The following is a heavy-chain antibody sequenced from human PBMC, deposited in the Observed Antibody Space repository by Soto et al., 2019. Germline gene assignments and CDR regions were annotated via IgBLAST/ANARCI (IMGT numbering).Heavy chain of an antibody. D-gene: IGHD6-19*01. CDR3: ASSRFISGLYSDAFDI. CDR1: GFTFSSYW. V-gene: IGHV3-7*01. J-gene: IGHJ3*02. CDR2: IKQDGSEK. Sequence: EVQLVESGGGLVQPGGSLRLSCAASGFTFSSYWMSWVRQVPGKGLEWVANIKQDGSEKYYVDSVKGRFTISRDNAKNSLYLQMNSLRAEDTAVYYCASSRFISGLYSDAFDIWGQGTMVTVSS.